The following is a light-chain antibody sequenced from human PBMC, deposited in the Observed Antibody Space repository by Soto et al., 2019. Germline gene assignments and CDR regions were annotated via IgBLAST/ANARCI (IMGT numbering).Light chain of an antibody. CDR3: SSFAGTNSFV. Sequence: QSALTQPRSVSGPPGQSVSISCSGTSSDVGTYNYVSWYHQRPGKAPKLIIYEVTRRPSGVPDRIFGSKSDTTASLTVSGLQADDEGHYYCSSFAGTNSFVFGTGTKLTVL. CDR2: EVT. J-gene: IGLJ1*01. CDR1: SSDVGTYNY. V-gene: IGLV2-11*01.